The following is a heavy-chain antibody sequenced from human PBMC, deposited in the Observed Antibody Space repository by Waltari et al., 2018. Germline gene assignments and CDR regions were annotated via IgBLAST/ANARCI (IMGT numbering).Heavy chain of an antibody. CDR3: AYRATGLDGLDS. V-gene: IGHV5-51*01. CDR1: GYSFTSYW. J-gene: IGHJ4*03. D-gene: IGHD3-16*01. CDR2: IDPSDSDT. Sequence: EVQLVQSGAELKRPGESLKISCKTSGYSFTSYWISWVRQMPGKGLEWMGAIDPSDSDTRYSPSFQGQVTISAEKSIRTAYLQWSSLKASDSATYYCAYRATGLDGLDSWGQGVVVTVSS.